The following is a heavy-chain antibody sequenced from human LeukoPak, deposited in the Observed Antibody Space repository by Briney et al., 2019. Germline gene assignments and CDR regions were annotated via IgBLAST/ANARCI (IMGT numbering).Heavy chain of an antibody. CDR3: ARVVDDSRSDYFDY. CDR1: GGTFSSYA. CDR2: IIPILGIA. D-gene: IGHD3-22*01. V-gene: IGHV1-69*04. J-gene: IGHJ4*02. Sequence: ASVKVSCKASGGTFSSYAISWVRQAPGQGLEWMGRIIPILGIANYAQKFQSRVTITADKSTSTAYMELSSLRSEDTAVYYCARVVDDSRSDYFDYWGQGTLVTVSS.